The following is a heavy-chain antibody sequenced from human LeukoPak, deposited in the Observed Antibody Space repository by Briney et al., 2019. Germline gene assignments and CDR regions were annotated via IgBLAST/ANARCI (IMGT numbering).Heavy chain of an antibody. CDR1: GGSISSYY. CDR2: IYTSGST. V-gene: IGHV4-4*07. Sequence: SETPSLTCTVSGGSISSYYWSWIRQPAGKGLEWIGRIYTSGSTNYNPSLKSRVTMSVDTSNNQFSLKLSSVTAADTAVYYCARARRGDYGDKYYFDYWGQGTLVTVSS. J-gene: IGHJ4*02. CDR3: ARARRGDYGDKYYFDY. D-gene: IGHD4-17*01.